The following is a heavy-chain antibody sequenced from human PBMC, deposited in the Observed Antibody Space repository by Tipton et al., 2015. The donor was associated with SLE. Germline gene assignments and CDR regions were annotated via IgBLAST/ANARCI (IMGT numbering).Heavy chain of an antibody. CDR3: ARGRVPNT. CDR2: IYYSGRT. CDR1: GGSISSSSYY. V-gene: IGHV4-61*05. Sequence: TLSLTCTVSGGSISSSSYYWGWIRQPPGKGLEWIGYIYYSGRTNNNPSLQSRVTISVDTSKNQLSLKMRSVTAADTAVYYCARGRVPNTWGQGTLVTVPT. J-gene: IGHJ5*02.